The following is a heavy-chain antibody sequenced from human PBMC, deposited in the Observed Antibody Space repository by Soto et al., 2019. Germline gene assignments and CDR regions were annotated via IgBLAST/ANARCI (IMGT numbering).Heavy chain of an antibody. J-gene: IGHJ6*01. CDR3: ARCLFYGTSFPYGIDV. D-gene: IGHD1-1*01. CDR2: IYSSGTT. Sequence: QVQLQESGPGLVKPSQTLSLTCTVSGGSITSGDYYWSWIRQPPVKGLEWIGHIYSSGTTYYNPSLKGRHMLVGNTSPKQFSLHLRSVTAADTAVYFCARCLFYGTSFPYGIDVWGQGTTVIVSS. CDR1: GGSITSGDYY. V-gene: IGHV4-30-4*01.